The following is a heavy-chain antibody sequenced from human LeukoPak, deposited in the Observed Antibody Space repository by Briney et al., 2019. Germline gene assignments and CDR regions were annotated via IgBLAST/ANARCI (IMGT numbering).Heavy chain of an antibody. D-gene: IGHD6-19*01. Sequence: SETLSLTCTVSGGSISSYYWSRIRQPPRKGLEWIGYIYYSGSTNYNPSLKSRVTISVDTSKNQFSLKPSSVTAADTAVYYCARGSGWYVYWGQGTLVTVSS. CDR2: IYYSGST. CDR1: GGSISSYY. CDR3: ARGSGWYVY. V-gene: IGHV4-59*01. J-gene: IGHJ4*02.